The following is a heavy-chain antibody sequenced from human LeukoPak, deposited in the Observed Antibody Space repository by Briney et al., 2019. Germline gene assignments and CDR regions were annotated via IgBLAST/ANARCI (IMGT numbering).Heavy chain of an antibody. Sequence: GGSLRLSCAASGFTFSSYAMSWVRQAPGKGLEWVSAISGSGGSTYYADSVKGRFTISRDNPKNTLYLQMNSLRAEDTAVYYCAKDNWNYGYYFDYWGQGTLVTVSS. J-gene: IGHJ4*02. CDR1: GFTFSSYA. D-gene: IGHD1-7*01. CDR3: AKDNWNYGYYFDY. V-gene: IGHV3-23*01. CDR2: ISGSGGST.